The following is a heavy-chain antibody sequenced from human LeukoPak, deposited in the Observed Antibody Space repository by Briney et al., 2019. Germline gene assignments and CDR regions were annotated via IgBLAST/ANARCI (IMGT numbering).Heavy chain of an antibody. D-gene: IGHD6-6*01. CDR3: AREGWGSSASPLGHSDN. Sequence: PGGSLRLSCAASGFTFGSYAMHWVRQAPGKGLEYVSAISSNGGSTYYANSVKGRFTISRDNSKNTLYLQMGSLRAEDMAVYYCAREGWGSSASPLGHSDNWGQGTLVTVSS. CDR1: GFTFGSYA. J-gene: IGHJ4*02. V-gene: IGHV3-64*01. CDR2: ISSNGGST.